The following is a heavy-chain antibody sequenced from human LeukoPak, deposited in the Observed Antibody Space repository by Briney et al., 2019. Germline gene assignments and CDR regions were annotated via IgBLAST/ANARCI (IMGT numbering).Heavy chain of an antibody. J-gene: IGHJ4*02. CDR3: AKPAISSRGWYYDY. V-gene: IGHV3-23*01. D-gene: IGHD6-19*01. CDR1: GFTFSSYA. CDR2: INDSGGST. Sequence: GGSLRLSCAASGFTFSSYAMSWVRQAPGKGLEWVSAINDSGGSTYYADSVKGRFTISRDNSKNTLYLQMNSLRAEDTVVYYCAKPAISSRGWYYDYWGQGTLVTVSS.